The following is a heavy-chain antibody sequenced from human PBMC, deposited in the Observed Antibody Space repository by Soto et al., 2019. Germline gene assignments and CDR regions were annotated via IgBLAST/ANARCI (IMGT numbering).Heavy chain of an antibody. D-gene: IGHD1-26*01. Sequence: QVQLQESGPGLVKPSQTLSLTCTVSGGSISSGDFFWSWIRQPPGKGLEWIGFISYSGSTYYNPSLKSRITMXVXTXXNQFSLELSSMTAADTAVYYCATMGSTSGSSYFDHWGQGTLVTVSP. V-gene: IGHV4-30-4*01. CDR2: ISYSGST. CDR1: GGSISSGDFF. CDR3: ATMGSTSGSSYFDH. J-gene: IGHJ4*02.